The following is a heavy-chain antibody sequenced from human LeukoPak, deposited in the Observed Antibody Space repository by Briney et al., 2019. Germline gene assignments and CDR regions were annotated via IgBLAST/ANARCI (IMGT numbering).Heavy chain of an antibody. Sequence: PGGSLRLSCAASGXTFSYCWMSWVRQAPGKGLEWVANIKQDGSEIYYVDSVKSRFTISRDNAKNSLYLQMNSLRAEDTAVYYCARYGGYKLFDYWGQGTLVTVSS. CDR3: ARYGGYKLFDY. D-gene: IGHD5-12*01. CDR1: GXTFSYCW. V-gene: IGHV3-7*04. J-gene: IGHJ4*02. CDR2: IKQDGSEI.